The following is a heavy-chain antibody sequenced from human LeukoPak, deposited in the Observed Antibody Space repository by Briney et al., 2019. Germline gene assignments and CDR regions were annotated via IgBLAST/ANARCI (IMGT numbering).Heavy chain of an antibody. D-gene: IGHD3-22*01. J-gene: IGHJ5*02. CDR3: ARDHYDSSGYYYPTPFDP. CDR2: INPSGGST. Sequence: ASVKVSCKASGYTFTSYYMHWVRQAPGQGLEWMGIINPSGGSTSYAQKFQGRVTMTRDMSTSTVYMELSSLRSEHTAVYYCARDHYDSSGYYYPTPFDPWGQGTLVTVSS. V-gene: IGHV1-46*01. CDR1: GYTFTSYY.